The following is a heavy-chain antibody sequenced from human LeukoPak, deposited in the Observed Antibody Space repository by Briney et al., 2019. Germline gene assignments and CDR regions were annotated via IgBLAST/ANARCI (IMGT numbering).Heavy chain of an antibody. V-gene: IGHV1-69*10. CDR1: GGTFSTYA. CDR3: ARDSKYYYDSSGYSVFDY. D-gene: IGHD3-22*01. J-gene: IGHJ4*02. CDR2: IIPILGIA. Sequence: VKVSCKASGGTFSTYAINWVRQAPGQGLEWMGRIIPILGIANYAQKFQGRVSITADKSTSTAYMELSSLRSEDTAVYYCARDSKYYYDSSGYSVFDYWGQGTLVTVSS.